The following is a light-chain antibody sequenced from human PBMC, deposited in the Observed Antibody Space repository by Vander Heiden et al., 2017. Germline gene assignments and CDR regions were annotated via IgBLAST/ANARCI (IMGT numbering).Light chain of an antibody. CDR3: ETWDSNSVV. CDR1: SGHSSYI. CDR2: LECSGSY. J-gene: IGLJ2*01. V-gene: IGLV4-60*03. Sequence: QPVLTQSSSASASLGSSVKLTCSLCSGHSSYIIAWHQQQPGKAPRYLMKLECSGSYNKGSGVPDRFSGSSSGADRYLTISNLQSEDEADYYCETWDSNSVVFGGGTKLTVL.